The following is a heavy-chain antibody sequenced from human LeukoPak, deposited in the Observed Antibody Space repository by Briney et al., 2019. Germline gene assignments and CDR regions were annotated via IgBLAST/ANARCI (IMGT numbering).Heavy chain of an antibody. J-gene: IGHJ6*02. D-gene: IGHD2-2*01. CDR3: ASSIVVVPAAIDYYYGMDV. CDR2: IYHSGST. CDR1: GGSISSGGYS. V-gene: IGHV4-30-2*02. Sequence: PSQTLSLTCAVSGGSISSGGYSWSWIRQPPGKGLEWIGYIYHSGSTYYNPSLKSRVTISVDTSKNQFSLKLSSVTAADTAVYYCASSIVVVPAAIDYYYGMDVWGQGTTVTVSS.